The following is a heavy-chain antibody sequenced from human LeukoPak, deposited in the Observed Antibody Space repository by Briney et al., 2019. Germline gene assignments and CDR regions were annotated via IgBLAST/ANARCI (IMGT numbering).Heavy chain of an antibody. V-gene: IGHV6-1*01. D-gene: IGHD1-1*01. J-gene: IGHJ6*03. CDR1: GDSVSSNSAA. CDR2: TYYRSKWYN. CDR3: ARVRLHNWNALFYYYYMDV. Sequence: SQTLSLTCAISGDSVSSNSAAWNWIRQSPSRGLEWLGRTYYRSKWYNDYAVSVKSRITINPDTSKNQFSLQLNSVTPEDTAVYYCARVRLHNWNALFYYYYMDVWGKGTTVTISS.